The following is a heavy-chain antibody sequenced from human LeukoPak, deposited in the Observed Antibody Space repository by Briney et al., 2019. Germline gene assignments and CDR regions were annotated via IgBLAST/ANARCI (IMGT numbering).Heavy chain of an antibody. D-gene: IGHD3-22*01. Sequence: SQTLSLTCTVSRGSISSGDYYWSWVRQPPGKGLEWIGFIYYSGSTYYNPSLKSRVTISVDTSKNQFSLKLSSVTAADTAVYYCARDPADYDSSGSLPPLPCFDIWGQGTMVTVSS. CDR2: IYYSGST. CDR1: RGSISSGDYY. J-gene: IGHJ3*02. V-gene: IGHV4-30-4*08. CDR3: ARDPADYDSSGSLPPLPCFDI.